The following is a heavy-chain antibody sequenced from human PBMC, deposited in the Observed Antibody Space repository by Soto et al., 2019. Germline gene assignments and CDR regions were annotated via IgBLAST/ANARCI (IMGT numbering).Heavy chain of an antibody. CDR3: ARDEAKGRWLRPYGMDV. V-gene: IGHV3-7*01. CDR2: IKQDGSEK. D-gene: IGHD5-12*01. CDR1: GFTVSSYW. Sequence: GGALRLACAASGFTVSSYWMSWVRQAPGKGLEWVANIKQDGSEKYYVDSVKGRFTISRDNAKNSLYLQMNSLRAEDTAVYYCARDEAKGRWLRPYGMDVWGQGTTVTVSS. J-gene: IGHJ6*02.